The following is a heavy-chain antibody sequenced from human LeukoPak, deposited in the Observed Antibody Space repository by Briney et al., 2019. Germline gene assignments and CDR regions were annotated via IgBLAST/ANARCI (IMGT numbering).Heavy chain of an antibody. Sequence: PSETLSLTCSVSAGSISSGSHYWTWIRQPAGTGLEWIGRIYTTGSTNYNPSLKSRVTISVDTSKNQFSLKLSSVTAADTAVYYCARERGSLTGYLSIDYWGHGTLVTVSS. D-gene: IGHD3-9*01. J-gene: IGHJ4*01. CDR3: ARERGSLTGYLSIDY. V-gene: IGHV4-61*02. CDR1: AGSISSGSHY. CDR2: IYTTGST.